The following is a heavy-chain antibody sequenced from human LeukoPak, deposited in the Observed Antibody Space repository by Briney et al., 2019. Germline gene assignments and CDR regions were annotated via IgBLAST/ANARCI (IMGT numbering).Heavy chain of an antibody. V-gene: IGHV4-59*08. D-gene: IGHD6-13*01. CDR2: IYYSGST. CDR1: GGSFSGYY. J-gene: IGHJ6*02. CDR3: ASIAAAGPSGDGMDV. Sequence: SETLSLTCAAYGGSFSGYYWSWIRQPPGKGLEWIGYIYYSGSTNYNPSLKSRVTISVDTSKNQFSLKLSSVTAADTAVYYCASIAAAGPSGDGMDVWGQGTTVTVSS.